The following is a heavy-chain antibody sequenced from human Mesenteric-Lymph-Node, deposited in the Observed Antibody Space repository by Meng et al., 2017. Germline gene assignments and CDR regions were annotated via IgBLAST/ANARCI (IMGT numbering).Heavy chain of an antibody. J-gene: IGHJ6*02. D-gene: IGHD5-18*01. CDR1: GGTFSSYA. CDR2: INPNSGGT. V-gene: IGHV1-2*06. CDR3: ARGVGDSYGRDDYYYYGMDV. Sequence: ASVKVSCKASGGTFSSYAISWVRQAPGQGVEWRGRINPNSGGTNYAQKFQGRVTMTRDTSISTAYMELSRLRSDDTAVYYCARGVGDSYGRDDYYYYGMDVWGQGTTVTVSS.